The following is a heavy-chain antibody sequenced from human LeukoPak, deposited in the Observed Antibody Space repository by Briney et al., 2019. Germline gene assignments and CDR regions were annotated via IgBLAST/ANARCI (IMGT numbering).Heavy chain of an antibody. CDR1: GGSISSYY. CDR3: ARAGYCSATSCHWVPLV. J-gene: IGHJ6*02. D-gene: IGHD2-2*03. Sequence: PSETLSLTCTVSGGSISSYYWIWIRQPPGKGLEWIGYISYSGSTNYNPSLKSRVTISVDTSKNQLSLKLSSVTAADTAVYYCARAGYCSATSCHWVPLVWGQGTTVTVSS. V-gene: IGHV4-59*01. CDR2: ISYSGST.